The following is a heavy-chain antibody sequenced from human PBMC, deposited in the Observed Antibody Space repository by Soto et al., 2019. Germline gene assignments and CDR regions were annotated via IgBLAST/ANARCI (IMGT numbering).Heavy chain of an antibody. V-gene: IGHV5-51*01. CDR1: GYSFTSYW. D-gene: IGHD6-19*01. CDR2: IYPGDSDT. J-gene: IGHJ4*02. CDR3: ARRLARSNGWYVFDY. Sequence: GESLKISCKGSGYSFTSYWIGWVRQMPGKGLEWMGIIYPGDSDTRYSPSFQGQVTISADKSISTAYLQWSSLKASDTAMYYCARRLARSNGWYVFDYWGQGTLVTVSS.